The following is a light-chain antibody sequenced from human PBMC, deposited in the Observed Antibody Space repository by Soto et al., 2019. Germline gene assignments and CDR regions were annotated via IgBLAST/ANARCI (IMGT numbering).Light chain of an antibody. CDR2: AAS. Sequence: DIQMTQSPSSLSASVGDRVTITCRASQTISNYLNWYQEKPGRAPKLLIYAASTLQSGVPSRFSASGSGTDFTLTITNLQPEDFATYYCQKTYSTPFTFGPGTNVDVK. CDR1: QTISNY. V-gene: IGKV1-39*01. CDR3: QKTYSTPFT. J-gene: IGKJ3*01.